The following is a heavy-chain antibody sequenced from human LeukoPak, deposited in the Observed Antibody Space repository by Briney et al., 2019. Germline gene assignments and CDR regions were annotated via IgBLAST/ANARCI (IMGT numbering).Heavy chain of an antibody. CDR3: ARDRAGTTAWVEFDP. J-gene: IGHJ5*02. CDR1: GFTFSSYE. D-gene: IGHD3-10*01. Sequence: PGGSLRLSCAASGFTFSSYEMNWVRQAPGKGLEWVSYISSSGSTIYYADSVKGRFTISRDNSKNTVYLEMNRLRPEDTAVYYCARDRAGTTAWVEFDPWGQGTLVTVSS. V-gene: IGHV3-48*03. CDR2: ISSSGSTI.